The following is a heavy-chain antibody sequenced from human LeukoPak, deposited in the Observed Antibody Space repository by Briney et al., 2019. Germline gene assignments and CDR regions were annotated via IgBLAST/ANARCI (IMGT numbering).Heavy chain of an antibody. CDR3: ARESPRDYYFDY. D-gene: IGHD5-24*01. CDR1: GYTFTSYD. V-gene: IGHV1-18*01. J-gene: IGHJ4*02. CDR2: ISAHNGNT. Sequence: ASVKVSCKASGYTFTSYDVTWVRQAPGQGLEWMGWISAHNGNTNYAQKLLGRVIMTTDTSTSTAYMELRSLRSDDTAVYYCARESPRDYYFDYWAQGTLVSVSS.